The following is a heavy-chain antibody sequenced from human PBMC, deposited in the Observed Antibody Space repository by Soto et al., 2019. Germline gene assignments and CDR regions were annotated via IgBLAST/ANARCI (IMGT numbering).Heavy chain of an antibody. J-gene: IGHJ6*02. D-gene: IGHD1-1*01. CDR1: GFTFSSYA. CDR2: ISYDGSNK. CDR3: ERGNGSCAYCYYYGMDI. V-gene: IGHV3-30-3*01. Sequence: QVQLVESGGGVVQPGRSLRLSCAASGFTFSSYAMHWVRQAPGKGLEWVAVISYDGSNKYYADSVKGRFTISRYNSKNTLDLPMNSLRAEDTAVYYCERGNGSCAYCYYYGMDIWGQGTTVTVSS.